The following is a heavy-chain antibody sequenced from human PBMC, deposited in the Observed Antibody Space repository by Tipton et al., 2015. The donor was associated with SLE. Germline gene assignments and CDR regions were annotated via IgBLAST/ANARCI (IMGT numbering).Heavy chain of an antibody. D-gene: IGHD6-19*01. Sequence: SLRLSCAASGFTFDDYGMSWVRQAPGKGLEWVSGINWNGGSTGYADSVKGRFTISRDNAKSTLYLQMNSLRAEDTAVYYCAKDIGSGGYYWGQGTLVTVSS. CDR2: INWNGGST. CDR3: AKDIGSGGYY. J-gene: IGHJ4*02. V-gene: IGHV3-20*04. CDR1: GFTFDDYG.